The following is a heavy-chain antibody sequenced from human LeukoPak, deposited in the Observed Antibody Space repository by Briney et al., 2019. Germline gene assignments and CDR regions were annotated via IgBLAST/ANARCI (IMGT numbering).Heavy chain of an antibody. CDR2: IYTSGST. Sequence: SQTLSLTCTVSGGSISSGSYYWSWIRRPAGKGLEWIGRIYTSGSTNYNPSLKSRVTISVDTSKNQFSLKLSSVTAADTAVYYCASAPYGDYAFDYWGQGALVTVSS. D-gene: IGHD4-17*01. V-gene: IGHV4-61*02. CDR1: GGSISSGSYY. J-gene: IGHJ4*02. CDR3: ASAPYGDYAFDY.